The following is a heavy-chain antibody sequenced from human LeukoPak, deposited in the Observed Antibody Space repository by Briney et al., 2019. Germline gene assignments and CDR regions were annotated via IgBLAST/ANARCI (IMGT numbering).Heavy chain of an antibody. J-gene: IGHJ4*02. CDR3: AREVVGGTYAIYFDL. D-gene: IGHD3-3*01. V-gene: IGHV1-69*10. Sequence: ASVKVSCKASGDTFRNLAITWVRRAPGQGPEWMGRIIPTDDMTNYAQAFQGRVTFSADKSTTTVIMELSSLTSEDTAVYYCAREVVGGTYAIYFDLWGQGSLVTVSS. CDR2: IIPTDDMT. CDR1: GDTFRNLA.